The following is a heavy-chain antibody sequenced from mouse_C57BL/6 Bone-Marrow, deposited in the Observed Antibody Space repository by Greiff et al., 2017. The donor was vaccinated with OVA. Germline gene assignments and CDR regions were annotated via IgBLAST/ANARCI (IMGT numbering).Heavy chain of an antibody. V-gene: IGHV5-17*01. CDR2: ISSGSSTI. Sequence: EVQLVESGGGLVKPGGSLKLSCAASGFTFSDYGMHWVRQAPEKGLEWVAYISSGSSTIYYADTVKGRFTISRDNAKNTLFLQMTSLRSEDTAMYYCARVYYYGSSPPFADWGQGTLVTVAA. CDR3: ARVYYYGSSPPFAD. J-gene: IGHJ3*01. CDR1: GFTFSDYG. D-gene: IGHD1-1*01.